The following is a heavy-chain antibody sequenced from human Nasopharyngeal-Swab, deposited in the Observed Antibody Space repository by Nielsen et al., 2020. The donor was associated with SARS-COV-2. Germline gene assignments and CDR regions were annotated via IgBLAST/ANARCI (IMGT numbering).Heavy chain of an antibody. CDR1: GFTFSSYS. CDR2: ISSSSSII. D-gene: IGHD5-12*01. J-gene: IGHJ3*02. CDR3: ARDPRLSFSGYDEEDAFDI. Sequence: GESLKISCAASGFTFSSYSMNWVRQAPGKGLEWVSYISSSSSIIYYADSVKGRFTISRDNAKNSLYLQMNSLRAEDTAVYYCARDPRLSFSGYDEEDAFDIWGQGTMVTVSS. V-gene: IGHV3-48*01.